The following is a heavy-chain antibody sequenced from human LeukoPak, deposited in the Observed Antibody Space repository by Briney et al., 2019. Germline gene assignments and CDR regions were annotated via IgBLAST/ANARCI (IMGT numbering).Heavy chain of an antibody. D-gene: IGHD2-2*01. J-gene: IGHJ5*02. V-gene: IGHV1-8*02. Sequence: VASVKVSCKASGYTFTSYDINWVRQATGQGLEWMGWMNPNSGNTGYAQKFQGRVTMTRNTSISTAYMELSSLRSEDTAVYYCARINCSSTRCYAEDNWFDPWGQGTLVTVSS. CDR3: ARINCSSTRCYAEDNWFDP. CDR1: GYTFTSYD. CDR2: MNPNSGNT.